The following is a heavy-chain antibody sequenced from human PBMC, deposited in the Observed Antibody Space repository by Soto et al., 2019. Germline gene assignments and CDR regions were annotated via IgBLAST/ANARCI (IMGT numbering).Heavy chain of an antibody. J-gene: IGHJ4*02. D-gene: IGHD4-4*01. V-gene: IGHV3-7*01. CDR1: GFTFSNYW. CDR2: IKEDGSER. CDR3: TRGHPSIYNY. Sequence: EVQLVESGGGLVQPGGSLRLSCAASGFTFSNYWMSWVRQAPGKGLEWVANIKEDGSERYYVDSVEGRFTISRDNAKNSLYLQMTSLRPEDTAVYYCTRGHPSIYNYWGQGTLVTVSS.